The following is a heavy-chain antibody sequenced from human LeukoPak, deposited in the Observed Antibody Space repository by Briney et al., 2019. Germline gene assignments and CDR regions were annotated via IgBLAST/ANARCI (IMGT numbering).Heavy chain of an antibody. Sequence: ASVKVSCRASGYTFTGYYMHWVRQAPGQGLEWMGLINPNSGGTNYAQKFQGWVTMTRDTSISTAYMELSRLRSDDTAVYYCARDTGGLLWFGELDENWFDPWGQGTLVTVSS. V-gene: IGHV1-2*04. CDR1: GYTFTGYY. CDR2: INPNSGGT. CDR3: ARDTGGLLWFGELDENWFDP. J-gene: IGHJ5*02. D-gene: IGHD3-10*01.